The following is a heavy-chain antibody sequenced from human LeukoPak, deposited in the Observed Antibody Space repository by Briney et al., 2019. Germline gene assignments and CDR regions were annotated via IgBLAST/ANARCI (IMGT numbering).Heavy chain of an antibody. J-gene: IGHJ4*02. CDR3: ARGPPIVATDY. Sequence: GASVKVSCKASGYTFTVYYLHWVRQAPGQGLEWMGWINPNSGGTNYAQKFQSRVTMTRDTSINTVYMELSRLRSDDTAVYYCARGPPIVATDYWGQGTLVTVSS. CDR1: GYTFTVYY. D-gene: IGHD5-12*01. V-gene: IGHV1-2*02. CDR2: INPNSGGT.